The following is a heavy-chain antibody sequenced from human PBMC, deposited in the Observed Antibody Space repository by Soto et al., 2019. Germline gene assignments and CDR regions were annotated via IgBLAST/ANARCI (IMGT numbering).Heavy chain of an antibody. Sequence: SETLSLTCAVYGGSFSGYYWSWIRQPPGKGLEWIGEINHSGSTNYNPSLKSRVTISVDTSKNQFSLKLSSVTAADTAVYYCERSQWARYYYYYYGMDVWGQGTTVTVSS. D-gene: IGHD5-12*01. CDR2: INHSGST. V-gene: IGHV4-34*01. CDR3: ERSQWARYYYYYYGMDV. J-gene: IGHJ6*02. CDR1: GGSFSGYY.